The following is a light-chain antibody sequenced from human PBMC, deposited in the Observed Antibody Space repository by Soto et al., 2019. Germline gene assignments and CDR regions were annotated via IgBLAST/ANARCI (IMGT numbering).Light chain of an antibody. CDR1: NSNIGAGFD. J-gene: IGLJ1*01. CDR2: ANT. V-gene: IGLV1-40*01. CDR3: QSYDSSLVV. Sequence: QPVLTQPPSVSGVPGQRVTISCTGSNSNIGAGFDVHWYQHLPGTAPKLLIYANTNRPSGVPDRFSGSKSGTSASLAITGLQPEDEADYYCQSYDSSLVVFGSGTKLTVL.